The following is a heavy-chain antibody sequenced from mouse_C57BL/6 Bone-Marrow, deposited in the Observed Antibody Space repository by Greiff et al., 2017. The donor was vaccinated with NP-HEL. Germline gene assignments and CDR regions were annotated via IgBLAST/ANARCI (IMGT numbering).Heavy chain of an antibody. J-gene: IGHJ2*01. V-gene: IGHV1-54*01. CDR1: GYAFTNYL. CDR3: ARSKAYYDYDGVFDD. CDR2: INPGSGGT. D-gene: IGHD2-4*01. Sequence: QVQLKQSGAELVRPGTSVKVSCKASGYAFTNYLIEWVKQRPGQGLEWIGVINPGSGGTNYNEKFKGKATLTADKSSSTAYMQLSSLTSEDSAVYFCARSKAYYDYDGVFDDWGQGTTLTVSS.